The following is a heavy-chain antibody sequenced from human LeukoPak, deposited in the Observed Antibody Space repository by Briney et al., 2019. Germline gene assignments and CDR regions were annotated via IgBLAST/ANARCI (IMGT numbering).Heavy chain of an antibody. Sequence: KPSETLSLTCTVSGGSISSYYWSWIRQPPGKGLEWIGYIYYSGSTNYNPSLKSRVTISGDTSKNHFSLKLSSVAAADTAVYYCARGAGGNWFDPWGQGTLVTVSS. J-gene: IGHJ5*02. CDR1: GGSISSYY. CDR2: IYYSGST. D-gene: IGHD3-10*01. CDR3: ARGAGGNWFDP. V-gene: IGHV4-59*01.